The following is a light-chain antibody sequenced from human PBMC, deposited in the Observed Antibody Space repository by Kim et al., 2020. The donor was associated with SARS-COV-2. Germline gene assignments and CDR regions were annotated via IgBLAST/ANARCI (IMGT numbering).Light chain of an antibody. CDR1: QDIGTY. CDR3: QQYEDVLYS. V-gene: IGKV1-33*01. J-gene: IGKJ2*01. Sequence: DIQMTQSPSSLSASVGDRVTITCQASQDIGTYLNWYQQKAGKAPYLLIYGASTLEAGVPSRFTGDGSGTDFTLAIDSLQPEDVGTYYCQQYEDVLYSFGRGTKLEIK. CDR2: GAS.